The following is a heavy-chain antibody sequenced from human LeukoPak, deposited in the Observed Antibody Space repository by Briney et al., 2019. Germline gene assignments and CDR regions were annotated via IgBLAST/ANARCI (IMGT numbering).Heavy chain of an antibody. J-gene: IGHJ6*03. D-gene: IGHD5-24*01. CDR1: GGTFSSYA. CDR3: ARGIRDGYNYYYYYYMDV. Sequence: SVKVSCKASGGTFSSYAISWVRQAPGQGLEWMGGIIPIFGTANYAQKFQGRVTITSDESTSTAYMELSSLRSEDTAVYYCARGIRDGYNYYYYYYMDVWGKGTTVTVSS. V-gene: IGHV1-69*13. CDR2: IIPIFGTA.